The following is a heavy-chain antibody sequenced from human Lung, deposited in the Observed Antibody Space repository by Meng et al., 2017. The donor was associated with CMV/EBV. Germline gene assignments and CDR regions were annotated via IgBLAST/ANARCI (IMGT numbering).Heavy chain of an antibody. CDR2: INHGGTT. V-gene: IGHV4-34*01. Sequence: SCAVYGGSFSGFFWSWIRQPPEKGLEWVGEINHGGTTTYKPSLKSRVTISLDTSKNQFSLRLNSVTAADTAVYYCARRSDYGSAPDWSFDLWGRGTXVTVSS. CDR3: ARRSDYGSAPDWSFDL. D-gene: IGHD3-10*01. J-gene: IGHJ2*01. CDR1: GGSFSGFF.